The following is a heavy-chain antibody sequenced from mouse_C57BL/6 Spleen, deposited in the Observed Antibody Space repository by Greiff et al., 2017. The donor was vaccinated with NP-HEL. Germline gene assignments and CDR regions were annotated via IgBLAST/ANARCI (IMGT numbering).Heavy chain of an antibody. V-gene: IGHV1-18*01. CDR2: INPNNGGT. J-gene: IGHJ3*01. CDR1: GYTFTDYN. CDR3: ARRAYGYDGPAWFAY. D-gene: IGHD2-2*01. Sequence: DVKLQESGPELVKPGASVKIPCKASGYTFTDYNMDWVKQSHGKSLEWIGDINPNNGGTIYNQKFKGKATLTVDKSSSTAYMELRSLTSEDTAVYYCARRAYGYDGPAWFAYWSQGTLVTVSA.